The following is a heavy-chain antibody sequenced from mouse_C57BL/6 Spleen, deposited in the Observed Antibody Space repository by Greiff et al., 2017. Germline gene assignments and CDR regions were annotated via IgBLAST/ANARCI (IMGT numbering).Heavy chain of an antibody. CDR1: GYTFTSYW. D-gene: IGHD3-1*01. V-gene: IGHV1-5*01. J-gene: IGHJ4*01. CDR3: TRWGLALYAMDY. Sequence: VQLQQSGTVLARPGASVKMSCKTSGYTFTSYWMHWVKQRPGQGLEWIGAIYPGNSDTSYNQKCKGKAKLTAVTSASTAYMELSSLTNEDSAVYYCTRWGLALYAMDYWGQGTSVTVSS. CDR2: IYPGNSDT.